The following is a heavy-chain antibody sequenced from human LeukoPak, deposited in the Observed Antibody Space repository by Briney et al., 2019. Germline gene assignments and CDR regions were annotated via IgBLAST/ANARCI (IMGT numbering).Heavy chain of an antibody. CDR2: IYYSGNT. Sequence: SETLSLTCTVSGGSISSSSFYWGWIRQPPGKGLEWIGSIYYSGNTYYNPSLKSRVTISVDTSKNQFSLKLSSVTAADTAVYYCARGHNFWSGFGLDVWGQGTTVTVSS. J-gene: IGHJ6*02. CDR1: GGSISSSSFY. D-gene: IGHD3-3*01. CDR3: ARGHNFWSGFGLDV. V-gene: IGHV4-39*07.